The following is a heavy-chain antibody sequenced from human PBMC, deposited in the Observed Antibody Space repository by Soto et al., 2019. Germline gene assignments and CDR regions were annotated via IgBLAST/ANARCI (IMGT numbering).Heavy chain of an antibody. J-gene: IGHJ4*02. D-gene: IGHD4-17*01. CDR3: AKGAVTSSLYYFDY. V-gene: IGHV3-30*18. Sequence: QVQLVESGGGVVQPGRSLRLSCAASGFTFSSYGMHWVRQAPGKGLEWVAIISYDGSEKYYAGSVKGRFTISRDNSKNTLYLQMNSLRAEYTAVYYCAKGAVTSSLYYFDYWGQGTLVTVSS. CDR1: GFTFSSYG. CDR2: ISYDGSEK.